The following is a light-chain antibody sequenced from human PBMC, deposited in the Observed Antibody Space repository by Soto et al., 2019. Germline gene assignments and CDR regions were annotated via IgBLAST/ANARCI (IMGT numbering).Light chain of an antibody. CDR2: GGS. CDR3: QQYNNWPPIT. CDR1: ESVSSN. V-gene: IGKV3-15*01. J-gene: IGKJ5*01. Sequence: EVGMTQSPATLSVSPGERATLSCRASESVSSNLAWYQQKPVQAPRLLIYGGSTRATGIPARFSGSGSGTDFTLTISSLQSEDFSVYYCQQYNNWPPITFGQGTRLEIK.